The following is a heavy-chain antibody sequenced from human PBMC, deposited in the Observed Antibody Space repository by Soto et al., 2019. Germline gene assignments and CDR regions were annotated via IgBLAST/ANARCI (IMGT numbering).Heavy chain of an antibody. J-gene: IGHJ4*02. V-gene: IGHV5-51*01. D-gene: IGHD6-19*01. CDR2: ILPDDADT. Sequence: GESLKISCKGSGYSFTSYWIGWVRQTPGKGLEWMGIILPDDADTRYSPSFEGHVTISADRSISTAYLQWSSLKASDTAMYYCARQREARIAVAGNGDFDYWGQGTLVTVSS. CDR1: GYSFTSYW. CDR3: ARQREARIAVAGNGDFDY.